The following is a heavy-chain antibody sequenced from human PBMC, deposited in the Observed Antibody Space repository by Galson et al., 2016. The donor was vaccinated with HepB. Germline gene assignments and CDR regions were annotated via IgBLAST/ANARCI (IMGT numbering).Heavy chain of an antibody. J-gene: IGHJ4*02. D-gene: IGHD3-22*01. CDR1: GSIFCDYA. Sequence: LRLSCAASGSIFCDYALHWVCHSPGKGPEWVAAVPYDGSAKYSADSVKGRFTISRDNSNTSFYLQMDSLRPEGTAVYYFAKILSNPGPCSDVGCYIGVGFDYWGQGSLVIVSS. CDR2: VPYDGSAK. V-gene: IGHV3-30*18. CDR3: AKILSNPGPCSDVGCYIGVGFDY.